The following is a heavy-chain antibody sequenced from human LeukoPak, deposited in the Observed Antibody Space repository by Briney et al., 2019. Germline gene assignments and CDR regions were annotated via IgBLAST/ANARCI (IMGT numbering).Heavy chain of an antibody. Sequence: GGSLRLSCEASGFSFTKFWMSWVRQAPGKGLEWVANIQEDGKKENYVDSVRGRFTISRDNAKNSIYLQMNSLRVEDTAVYYCAKDIVGGGDDYWGQGTLVIVSS. J-gene: IGHJ4*02. CDR1: GFSFTKFW. D-gene: IGHD2-15*01. CDR3: AKDIVGGGDDY. CDR2: IQEDGKKE. V-gene: IGHV3-7*01.